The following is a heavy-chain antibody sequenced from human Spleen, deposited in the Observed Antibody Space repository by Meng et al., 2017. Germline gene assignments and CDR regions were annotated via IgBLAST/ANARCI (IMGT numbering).Heavy chain of an antibody. J-gene: IGHJ6*02. D-gene: IGHD5-24*01. CDR2: ISSSGSTI. Sequence: GESLKISCAASGFTFSSYEMNWVRQAPGKGLEWVSYISSSGSTIYYADSVKGRFTISRDNAKNSLYLQMNSLRAEDTAVYYCARDSAEMATIMTRYYYYGMDVWGQGTTVTVSS. CDR1: GFTFSSYE. CDR3: ARDSAEMATIMTRYYYYGMDV. V-gene: IGHV3-48*03.